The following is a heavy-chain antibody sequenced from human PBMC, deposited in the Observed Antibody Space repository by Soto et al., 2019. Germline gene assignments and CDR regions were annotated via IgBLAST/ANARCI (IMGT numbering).Heavy chain of an antibody. V-gene: IGHV1-46*03. Sequence: GASVKVSCKASGYTFISYYIHWVRRAPGQGLEWMGIVNPGGGSTSYAQKFQDRVTMTRDTSTSTVYMELSSLRSEDTAVYYCTSNVDTSMAPRLYFFYYMDVWGKGTTVTVSS. D-gene: IGHD5-18*01. CDR3: TSNVDTSMAPRLYFFYYMDV. CDR2: VNPGGGST. J-gene: IGHJ6*03. CDR1: GYTFISYY.